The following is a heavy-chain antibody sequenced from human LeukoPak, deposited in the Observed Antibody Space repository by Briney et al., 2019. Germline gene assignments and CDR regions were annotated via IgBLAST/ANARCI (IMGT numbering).Heavy chain of an antibody. Sequence: GGSLRLSCAASGFTFNTYGMSWVRQAPGKGLEWVSGISGSGGATYYADSVKGRFTLSRDDPHNTLYLQMNSLSAEDTAVYFCARGGVDYYGSGTYYLMYYFDYWGQGALVTVSS. CDR2: ISGSGGAT. J-gene: IGHJ4*02. D-gene: IGHD3-10*01. V-gene: IGHV3-23*01. CDR1: GFTFNTYG. CDR3: ARGGVDYYGSGTYYLMYYFDY.